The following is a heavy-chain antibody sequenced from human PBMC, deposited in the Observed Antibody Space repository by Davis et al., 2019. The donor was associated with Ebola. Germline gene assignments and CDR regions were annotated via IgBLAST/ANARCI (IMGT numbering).Heavy chain of an antibody. CDR3: AREAFTVTTFPLYYYYGMDV. J-gene: IGHJ6*02. V-gene: IGHV3-30*03. Sequence: GESLKISCAASGFTFSTYGMHWVRQAPGKGLEWVAVISYDGSNKYYADSVKGRFTISRDNSKNTLYLQMNSLRAEDTAVYYCAREAFTVTTFPLYYYYGMDVWGQGTTVTVSS. CDR2: ISYDGSNK. D-gene: IGHD4-11*01. CDR1: GFTFSTYG.